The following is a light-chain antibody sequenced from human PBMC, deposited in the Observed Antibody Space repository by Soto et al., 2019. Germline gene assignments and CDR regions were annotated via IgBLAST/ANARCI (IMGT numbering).Light chain of an antibody. V-gene: IGKV1-5*01. CDR1: QSITNW. CDR3: QQFNSFST. CDR2: DAS. Sequence: DIQMTQSPSTLSASVGDRVTITCRASQSITNWLAWYQQKPGKAPKLLIYDASTLESGVPSRSSGSGFGTEFTLTITSLQPDDFATYYCQQFNSFSTFGQGTKVEIK. J-gene: IGKJ1*01.